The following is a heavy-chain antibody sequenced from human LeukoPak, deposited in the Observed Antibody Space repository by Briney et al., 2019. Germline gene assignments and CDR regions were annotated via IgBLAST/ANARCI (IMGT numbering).Heavy chain of an antibody. CDR3: AKATMGSGSYLDGMDV. D-gene: IGHD3-10*01. Sequence: GRSLRLSCAASGFTFDDYAMHWVRQAPGKGLEWVSGISWNSGSIGYADSVKGRFTISRDNAKNSLYLQMNSLRAEDTALYYCAKATMGSGSYLDGMDVWGQGTTVTASS. J-gene: IGHJ6*02. CDR2: ISWNSGSI. CDR1: GFTFDDYA. V-gene: IGHV3-9*01.